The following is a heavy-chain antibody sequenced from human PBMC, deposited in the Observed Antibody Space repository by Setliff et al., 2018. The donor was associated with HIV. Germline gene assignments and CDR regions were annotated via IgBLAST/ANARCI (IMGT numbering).Heavy chain of an antibody. D-gene: IGHD2-15*01. V-gene: IGHV1-46*01. CDR2: INPTGGST. CDR3: ATFRYCSGGSCPPFDY. Sequence: GASVKVSCKPSGYSFTNHYMHWVRQAPGQGLEWMGVINPTGGSTRNTQKFQGRVTITADTSTDTAYMELSSLRSEDTAVYYCATFRYCSGGSCPPFDYWGQGTLVT. J-gene: IGHJ4*02. CDR1: GYSFTNHY.